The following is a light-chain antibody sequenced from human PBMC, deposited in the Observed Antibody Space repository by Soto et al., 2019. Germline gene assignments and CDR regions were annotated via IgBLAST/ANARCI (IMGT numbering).Light chain of an antibody. V-gene: IGKV3-20*01. CDR1: QSINNNY. Sequence: EIVLTQSPDTLSLSPGERATLSCRASQSINNNYLAWHQQKPGQAPRLLIYAASSRATGIPDRFSGSGSGTDFTLTISRLEPGDFAVYYCQQYGRSTRTFGQGTKVDIK. CDR3: QQYGRSTRT. CDR2: AAS. J-gene: IGKJ1*01.